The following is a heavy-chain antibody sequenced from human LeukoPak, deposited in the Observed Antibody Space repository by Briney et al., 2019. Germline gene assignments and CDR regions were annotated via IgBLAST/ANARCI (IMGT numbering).Heavy chain of an antibody. CDR3: ARGCPYYDFWSGYYRYWFDP. CDR1: GGSISSYC. CDR2: IYYSGST. Sequence: SETLSLTCTVSGGSISSYCWSWIRQPPGKGLEWIGYIYYSGSTNYNPSLKSRVTISVDTSKNQFSLKLSSVTAADTAVYYCARGCPYYDFWSGYYRYWFDPWGQGTLVTVSS. V-gene: IGHV4-59*01. J-gene: IGHJ5*02. D-gene: IGHD3-3*01.